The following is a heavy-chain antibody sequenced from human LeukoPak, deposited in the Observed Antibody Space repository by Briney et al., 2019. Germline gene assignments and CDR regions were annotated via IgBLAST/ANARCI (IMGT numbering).Heavy chain of an antibody. J-gene: IGHJ3*02. V-gene: IGHV3-23*01. CDR1: GFTFTTYA. CDR3: VKDWGVLPDYTADGFDI. D-gene: IGHD3-10*01. Sequence: GGSLRLSCSASGFTFTTYAMSWVRQAPGKGLEWVSAISGSGSSTYYADSVRGRFTISRDNSQNTLHLQMNSLRVEDTAVYYCVKDWGVLPDYTADGFDIWGPGTMVTVSS. CDR2: ISGSGSST.